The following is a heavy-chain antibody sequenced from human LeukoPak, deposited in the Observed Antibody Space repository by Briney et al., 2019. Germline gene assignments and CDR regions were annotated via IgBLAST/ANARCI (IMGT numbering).Heavy chain of an antibody. CDR3: AKLVGTGTTPTDY. Sequence: GGSLRLSCAASGFTVSSNYMNWVRQAPGKGLELVSIIYRGGSIDYADSVKGRFTISRDNSKNTLSLQMNSLRAEDTAIYYCAKLVGTGTTPTDYWDQGTLVTVSS. V-gene: IGHV3-53*01. J-gene: IGHJ4*02. CDR1: GFTVSSNY. CDR2: IYRGGSI. D-gene: IGHD1-1*01.